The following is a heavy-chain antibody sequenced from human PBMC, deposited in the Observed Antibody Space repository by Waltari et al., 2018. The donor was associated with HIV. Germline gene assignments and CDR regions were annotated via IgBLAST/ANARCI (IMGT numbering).Heavy chain of an antibody. CDR2: VHHTGCT. D-gene: IGHD3-3*02. Sequence: QLQLQESGSGLVKPSETLYLTCLVSGGSIISNGYSWSWIRQSTGKGLAWIGYVHHTGCTFYRSSLTSRVTISIDATKNQFSLKLTAVPAADTAVYCCGRLAFRSCHDPWGQGPLVIVSS. V-gene: IGHV4-30-2*06. CDR3: GRLAFRSCHDP. J-gene: IGHJ5*02. CDR1: GGSIISNGYS.